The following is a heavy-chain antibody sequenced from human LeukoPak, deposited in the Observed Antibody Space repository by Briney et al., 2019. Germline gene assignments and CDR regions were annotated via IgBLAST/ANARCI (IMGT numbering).Heavy chain of an antibody. CDR3: GSGWSEFYFDY. J-gene: IGHJ4*02. CDR1: GGSITSANHY. CDR2: ISYSGST. V-gene: IGHV4-30-4*08. Sequence: PSQTLSLTCSVSGGSITSANHYWSWIRQSPGKGLEWIGYISYSGSTYYNPSLKSRLTISLDTSKNRFSLKLTSVTAADTAVYYCGSGWSEFYFDYGGQGTLITVSS. D-gene: IGHD6-19*01.